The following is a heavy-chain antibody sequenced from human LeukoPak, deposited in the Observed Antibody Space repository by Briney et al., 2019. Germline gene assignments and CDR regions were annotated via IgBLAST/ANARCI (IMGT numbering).Heavy chain of an antibody. CDR2: ISSSSSYI. CDR1: GFTFSSYS. V-gene: IGHV3-21*01. J-gene: IGHJ4*02. Sequence: PGGSLRLSCAASGFTFSSYSMNWVRQAPGKGLEWVSSISSSSSYIYYADSVKGRFTISRDNAKNSLYLQMNSLRAEDTAVYHCATGIVVVIASRDYWGQGTPVTVSS. CDR3: ATGIVVVIASRDY. D-gene: IGHD2-21*01.